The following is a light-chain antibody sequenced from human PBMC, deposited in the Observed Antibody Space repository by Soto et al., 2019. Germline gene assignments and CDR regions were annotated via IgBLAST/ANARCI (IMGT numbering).Light chain of an antibody. CDR1: SSDVGGYNY. CDR3: SSYTSSSTLV. Sequence: QSALTQPASVSGSPGQSISISSTGTSSDVGGYNYVSWYQQHPGKAPKLMISEVSNRPSGVSNRFSGSKSGNTASLTISGLQAEDEADYYCSSYTSSSTLVFGGGTQLTVL. J-gene: IGLJ2*01. V-gene: IGLV2-14*01. CDR2: EVS.